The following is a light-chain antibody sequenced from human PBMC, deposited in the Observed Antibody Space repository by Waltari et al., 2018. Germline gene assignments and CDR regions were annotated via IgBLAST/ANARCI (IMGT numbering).Light chain of an antibody. CDR2: DGS. Sequence: QSALTQPRSVSGSPGQSVTISCTGTGSDVGGYNYVPWYQQHPGKAPKLMIYDGSKRPSGVPVRFSGSKSGNPASLPISRLQAEDEADYYCCSYAGSPWVFGGGTKLTVL. J-gene: IGLJ3*02. CDR3: CSYAGSPWV. V-gene: IGLV2-11*01. CDR1: GSDVGGYNY.